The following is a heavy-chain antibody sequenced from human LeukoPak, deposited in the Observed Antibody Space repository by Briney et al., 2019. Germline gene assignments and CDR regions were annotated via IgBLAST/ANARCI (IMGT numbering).Heavy chain of an antibody. CDR1: GGSISSSSYY. CDR2: IYYSGST. V-gene: IGHV4-39*07. Sequence: SETLSLTCTVSGGSISSSSYYWGWIRQPPGKGLEWIGSIYYSGSTYYNPSLKSRVTISVDTSKNQFSLKLSSVTAADTAVYYCARAGDYRYYYYYYYMDVWGKGTTVTVSS. J-gene: IGHJ6*03. CDR3: ARAGDYRYYYYYYYMDV. D-gene: IGHD3-16*01.